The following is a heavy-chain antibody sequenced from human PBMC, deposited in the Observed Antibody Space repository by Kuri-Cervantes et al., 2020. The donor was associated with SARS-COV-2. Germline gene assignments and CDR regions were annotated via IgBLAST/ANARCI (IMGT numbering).Heavy chain of an antibody. CDR3: ARGEHYYDSSGYYSRDY. CDR2: ISSSSSYT. V-gene: IGHV3-21*01. Sequence: GESLKISCAASGFTFSSYSMNWVRQAPGKGLEWVSSISSSSSYTYYADSVKGRFTISRDNAKNSLYLQMNSLRAEDTAVYYCARGEHYYDSSGYYSRDYWGQGTLVTVSS. D-gene: IGHD3-22*01. CDR1: GFTFSSYS. J-gene: IGHJ4*02.